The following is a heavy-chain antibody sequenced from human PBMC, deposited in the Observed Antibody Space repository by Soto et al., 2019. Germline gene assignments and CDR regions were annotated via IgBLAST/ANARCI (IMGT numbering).Heavy chain of an antibody. CDR3: ARDTRQITRIRGFIPHYIYHMDV. J-gene: IGHJ6*03. Sequence: QVQLVQSGAEMKTPGSSVKVSCKVSGDTFNNYAISWVRQAPGEGLEWMGGIIPKLDTPKYAQKFQGRVSITADESTATSYMELRSLRSDDTAVYYCARDTRQITRIRGFIPHYIYHMDVWGQGTTVAVS. CDR2: IIPKLDTP. D-gene: IGHD3-10*01. V-gene: IGHV1-69*01. CDR1: GDTFNNYA.